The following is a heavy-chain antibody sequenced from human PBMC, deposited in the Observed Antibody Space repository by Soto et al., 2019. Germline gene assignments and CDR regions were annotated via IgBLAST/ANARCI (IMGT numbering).Heavy chain of an antibody. J-gene: IGHJ3*02. CDR2: IIPMLGVR. CDR3: TIGSWSGEVFDI. D-gene: IGHD2-21*01. V-gene: IGHV1-69*02. Sequence: QVQLVQSGAEVKKPGSSVKVSCKDSGGTFSTYSMFWVRQAPGQGLEWMGRIIPMLGVRNNAQRFQDRVTITADKATATVNLELRRPRADDMATYHCTIGSWSGEVFDIWSQGTMVT. CDR1: GGTFSTYS.